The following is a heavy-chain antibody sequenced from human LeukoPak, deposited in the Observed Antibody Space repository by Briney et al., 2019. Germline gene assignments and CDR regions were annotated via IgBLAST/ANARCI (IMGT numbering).Heavy chain of an antibody. D-gene: IGHD5-12*01. CDR2: ISGSGGNT. CDR1: GLTFRSYG. Sequence: GGSLSPSCEASGLTFRSYGMSGFGGAPGKGPKGFSGISGSGGNTYYADSVKGRFTISRDNSQNTLYLQMNTLRAEDTAVYYCAKVVSGYHFDYWGQGTLVTVSS. J-gene: IGHJ4*02. V-gene: IGHV3-23*01. CDR3: AKVVSGYHFDY.